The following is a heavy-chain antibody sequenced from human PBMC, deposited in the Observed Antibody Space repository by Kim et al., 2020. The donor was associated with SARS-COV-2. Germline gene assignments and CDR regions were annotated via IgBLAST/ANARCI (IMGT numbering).Heavy chain of an antibody. V-gene: IGHV4-39*01. J-gene: IGHJ4*02. CDR3: ARKGPLYYFDY. CDR1: GGSISSSSHY. CDR2: IYFSGST. Sequence: SEILSLTCIVSGGSISSSSHYWGWIRQPPGKGLEWIGSIYFSGSTNYNPSLKSRVTISVDTYKNQFSLKLSSVTAADTAVYYCARKGPLYYFDYCVQGTQVTVSS.